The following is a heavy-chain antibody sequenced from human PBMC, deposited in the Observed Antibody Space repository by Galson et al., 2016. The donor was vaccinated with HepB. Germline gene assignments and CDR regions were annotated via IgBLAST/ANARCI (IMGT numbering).Heavy chain of an antibody. CDR1: GGTFSRQA. Sequence: SVKVSCKASGGTFSRQAISWVRQALGQGLEWMGGITPFFGTSKYAQKFQDRVTITGDKSTNTAYLELSSLRYEDTATYYCARGFGNYDPFDSWGQGTRVSVSS. CDR3: ARGFGNYDPFDS. D-gene: IGHD3-16*01. CDR2: ITPFFGTS. V-gene: IGHV1-69*06. J-gene: IGHJ4*02.